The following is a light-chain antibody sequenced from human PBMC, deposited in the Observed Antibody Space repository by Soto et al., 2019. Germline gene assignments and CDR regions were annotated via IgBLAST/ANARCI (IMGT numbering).Light chain of an antibody. Sequence: QSVLTQPASVSGSPGQSITISCTGTTSDVGGYKYVSWYQHHPGKAPKLMIYEVSNRPSGVSNRFSGSKSGNTASLTISGLQAEDEADYYCSSYTSSNPYVFGTGTKLTV. J-gene: IGLJ1*01. CDR1: TSDVGGYKY. CDR3: SSYTSSNPYV. V-gene: IGLV2-14*01. CDR2: EVS.